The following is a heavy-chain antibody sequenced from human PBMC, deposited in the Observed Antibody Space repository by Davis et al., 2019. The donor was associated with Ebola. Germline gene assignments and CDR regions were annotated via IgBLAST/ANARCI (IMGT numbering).Heavy chain of an antibody. CDR1: GGSIRSSNW. Sequence: SETLSLTCAVSGGSIRSSNWWSWVRQPPGKGLEWIGEIYHSGSTNYNPSLKSRVTISVDTSKNQFSLKLSSVTAADTAVYYCARDLRYYYYYGMDVWGQGTTVTVSS. J-gene: IGHJ6*02. D-gene: IGHD4-17*01. CDR3: ARDLRYYYYYGMDV. CDR2: IYHSGST. V-gene: IGHV4-4*02.